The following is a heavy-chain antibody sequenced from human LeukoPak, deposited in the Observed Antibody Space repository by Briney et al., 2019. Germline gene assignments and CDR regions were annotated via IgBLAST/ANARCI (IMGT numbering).Heavy chain of an antibody. CDR2: ISAYNGNT. J-gene: IGHJ4*02. D-gene: IGHD3-3*01. CDR3: ARFADYDFWSGYYKFFDY. V-gene: IGHV1-18*01. CDR1: GYIFTSYG. Sequence: ASVKVSCKASGYIFTSYGISWVRQAPGQGLEWMGWISAYNGNTNYAQELQGRVTMTTDTSTSTAYMELRSLRSDDTAVYYCARFADYDFWSGYYKFFDYWGQGTLVTVSS.